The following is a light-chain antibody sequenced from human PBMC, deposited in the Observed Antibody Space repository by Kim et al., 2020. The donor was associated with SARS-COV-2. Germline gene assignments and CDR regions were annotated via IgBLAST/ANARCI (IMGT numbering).Light chain of an antibody. Sequence: PASISCRYSQSLVYSDGNTYLNWFQQRPGQSPRRLFYKVSNRDSGVPDRFSGSGSGTDFTLKISRAEAGDVGFYYYMLCTHWPFLFGPGTKVDSK. CDR1: QSLVYSDGNTY. V-gene: IGKV2-30*01. CDR2: KVS. CDR3: MLCTHWPFL. J-gene: IGKJ3*01.